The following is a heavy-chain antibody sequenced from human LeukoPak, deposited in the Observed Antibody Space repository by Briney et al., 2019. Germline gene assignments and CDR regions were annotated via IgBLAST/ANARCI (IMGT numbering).Heavy chain of an antibody. V-gene: IGHV1-18*01. CDR2: VSPYNGNT. J-gene: IGHJ4*02. CDR3: ARDMPTRSGWYLDF. Sequence: GASVKVSCKTSGYTFTDYDITWVRQAPGQGLEWMGRVSPYNGNTYYSQRFQDRVIITKDTSTGTAYMDLRDLRTDDTAVYYCARDMPTRSGWYLDFWGQGTLVTVSS. CDR1: GYTFTDYD. D-gene: IGHD6-19*01.